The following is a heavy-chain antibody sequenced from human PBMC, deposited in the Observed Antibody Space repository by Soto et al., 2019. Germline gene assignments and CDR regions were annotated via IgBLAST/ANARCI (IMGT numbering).Heavy chain of an antibody. Sequence: ESLKISCEGSGYTFSNYSIGWVRQMPGKGLEWMGIIYPDDSDTRYSPSFRGQVTISVDKSISRAYLQWSSLKASDSAMYFCARIGSRYNTFDYWGRGNLVTVSS. J-gene: IGHJ4*02. CDR3: ARIGSRYNTFDY. V-gene: IGHV5-51*01. CDR1: GYTFSNYS. D-gene: IGHD1-1*01. CDR2: IYPDDSDT.